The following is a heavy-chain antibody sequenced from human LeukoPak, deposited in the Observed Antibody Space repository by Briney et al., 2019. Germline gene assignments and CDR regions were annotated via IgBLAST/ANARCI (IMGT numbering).Heavy chain of an antibody. Sequence: SETLSLTCTVSGYSISSGYYWSWIRQPPGKGLEWIGEINHSGSTNYNPSLKSRVTISVDTSKNQFSLKLSSVTAADTAVYYCARGRRYCSGGSCSLYWYFDLWGRGTLVTVSS. J-gene: IGHJ2*01. CDR2: INHSGST. CDR1: GYSISSGYY. V-gene: IGHV4-38-2*02. CDR3: ARGRRYCSGGSCSLYWYFDL. D-gene: IGHD2-15*01.